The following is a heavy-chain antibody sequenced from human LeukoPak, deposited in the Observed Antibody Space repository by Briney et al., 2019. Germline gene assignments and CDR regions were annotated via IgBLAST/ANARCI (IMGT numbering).Heavy chain of an antibody. J-gene: IGHJ5*02. CDR3: ARDGGGTIFGVVTPIGSYWFDP. CDR2: FDPEDDET. D-gene: IGHD3-3*01. V-gene: IGHV1-24*01. Sequence: ASVKVSCKVSGYRLIELSMHWVRQAPGKGLEWMGGFDPEDDETIYAQKFQGRVTMTEDRSTDTAFMELRSLRSDDTAVYYCARDGGGTIFGVVTPIGSYWFDPWGQGTLVTVSS. CDR1: GYRLIELS.